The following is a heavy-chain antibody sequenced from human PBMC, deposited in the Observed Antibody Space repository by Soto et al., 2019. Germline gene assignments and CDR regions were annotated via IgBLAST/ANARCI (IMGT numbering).Heavy chain of an antibody. CDR1: GGAVASSHW. CDR2: VYHTGDT. V-gene: IGHV4-4*02. D-gene: IGHD2-21*02. CDR3: AREIVTAGGNNYFDP. Sequence: SETLSLTCGVSGGAVASSHWWSWVRQSPGRGLEWIGNVYHTGDTNFNPSLQSRVTFSVDKSNNQFSLRLTSVTAADTAVYFCAREIVTAGGNNYFDPWGPGTLVTSPQ. J-gene: IGHJ5*02.